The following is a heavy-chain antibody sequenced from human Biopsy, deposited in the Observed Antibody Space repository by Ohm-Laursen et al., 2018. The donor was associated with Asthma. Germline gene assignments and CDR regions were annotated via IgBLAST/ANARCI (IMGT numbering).Heavy chain of an antibody. D-gene: IGHD1-1*01. CDR2: ISRDASTQ. V-gene: IGHV3-30*01. CDR3: VRDGTDDAFDI. J-gene: IGHJ3*02. CDR1: GFSFSNFA. Sequence: SLRFSCAASGFSFSNFAIHWVRQAPGKGLEWVGVISRDASTQDYADSVKGRFTMARDNSKNTLDLQMNSLREEDTAVYYCVRDGTDDAFDIWGQGTVVSVSS.